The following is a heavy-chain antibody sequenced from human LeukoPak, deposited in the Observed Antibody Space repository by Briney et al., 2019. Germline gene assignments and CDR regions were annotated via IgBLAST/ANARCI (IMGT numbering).Heavy chain of an antibody. D-gene: IGHD3-22*01. CDR2: IKSDGSA. J-gene: IGHJ1*01. V-gene: IGHV3-74*01. CDR3: ARAPSEIGGYYPEYFRH. Sequence: GGSLRLSCAASGFTFSSYWTHWVRHAPRKGLMWVSRIKSDGSANYADSVKGRFTISRDNAKNTVSLQMNSLRAEDTGVYYCARAPSEIGGYYPEYFRHWGQGTLVTVSS. CDR1: GFTFSSYW.